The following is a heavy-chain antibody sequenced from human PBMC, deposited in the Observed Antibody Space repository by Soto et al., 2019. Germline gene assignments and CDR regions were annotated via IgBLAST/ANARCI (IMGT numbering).Heavy chain of an antibody. V-gene: IGHV1-69*13. CDR3: AKTPPRTTATAYYFDC. J-gene: IGHJ4*01. CDR1: GYTFTRYG. Sequence: ASVKDSCKASGYTFTRYGISWVRLAPGQGLEWMGGITPILDTTHYAQKFQDRVTITADESTNIAYMELSSLRSDDTAVYYCAKTPPRTTATAYYFDCWG. D-gene: IGHD4-17*01. CDR2: ITPILDTT.